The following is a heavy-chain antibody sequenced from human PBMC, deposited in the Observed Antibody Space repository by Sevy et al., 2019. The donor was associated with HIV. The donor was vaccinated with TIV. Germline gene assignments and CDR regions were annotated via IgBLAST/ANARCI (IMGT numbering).Heavy chain of an antibody. D-gene: IGHD3-22*01. V-gene: IGHV1-2*06. CDR3: AREDSDDTSADYYLYYGMDV. J-gene: IGHJ6*02. CDR2: IHPKSGAT. Sequence: ASVKVSCKASGYTFTAYYIHWLRQAPGQGLEWMGRIHPKSGATNYAQKFQGRVTMTRDTSISTSFMELTSLRSDDTAVYYCAREDSDDTSADYYLYYGMDVWGQGTTVTVSS. CDR1: GYTFTAYY.